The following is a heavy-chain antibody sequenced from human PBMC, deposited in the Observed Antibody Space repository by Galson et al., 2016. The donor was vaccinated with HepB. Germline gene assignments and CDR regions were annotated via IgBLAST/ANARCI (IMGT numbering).Heavy chain of an antibody. CDR1: GFTFSSYT. CDR2: ITSSRSYI. Sequence: SLRLSCAASGFTFSSYTMHWVRQAPGKGLEWVSSITSSRSYIYYADSVKGRFTISRDNAKNSLYLQMNSLRAEDTAVYYCARRNGRANDCGGQGTLVTVSS. J-gene: IGHJ4*02. CDR3: ARRNGRANDC. V-gene: IGHV3-21*01. D-gene: IGHD5-24*01.